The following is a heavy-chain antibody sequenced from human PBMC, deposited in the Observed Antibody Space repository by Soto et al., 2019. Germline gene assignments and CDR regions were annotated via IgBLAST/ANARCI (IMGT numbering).Heavy chain of an antibody. J-gene: IGHJ5*02. D-gene: IGHD3-10*01. CDR2: INHSGST. CDR1: GGSFSGYY. V-gene: IGHV4-34*01. Sequence: SETLSLTCAVYGGSFSGYYWSWIRQPPGKGLEWIGEINHSGSTNYNPSLKSRVTISVDTSKNQFSLKLSSVTAADTAVYYCAGTMVNHWFDPWGQGTLVTVSS. CDR3: AGTMVNHWFDP.